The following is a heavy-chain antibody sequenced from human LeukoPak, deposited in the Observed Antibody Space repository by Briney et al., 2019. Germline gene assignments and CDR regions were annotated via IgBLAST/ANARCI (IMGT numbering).Heavy chain of an antibody. J-gene: IGHJ4*02. D-gene: IGHD3-22*01. CDR2: MNPNSGNT. CDR3: VRGGRYGGSSGYYSDY. V-gene: IGHV1-8*01. Sequence: ASVKVSCKASGYTFTSYDINWVRQATGQGLEWMGWMNPNSGNTGYAQKFQGRVTMTRNTSISTAYMELSSLRSEDTAVYYCVRGGRYGGSSGYYSDYWGQGTLVTVSS. CDR1: GYTFTSYD.